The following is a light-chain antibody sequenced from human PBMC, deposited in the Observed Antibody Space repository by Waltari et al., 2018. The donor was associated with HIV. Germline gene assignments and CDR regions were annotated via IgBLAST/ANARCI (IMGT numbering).Light chain of an antibody. CDR1: QSLLHRNRDNY. CDR2: LCS. V-gene: IGKV2-28*01. J-gene: IGKJ2*01. Sequence: DVVMTQSPVSLSVSPGEQASISCRSSQSLLHRNRDNYLDWFLQRPGQSPQVLIYLCSNRASGVPDRFSSSGSGTVFTLNISIVEAEDVGIYYCMQALQAPYTFGQGTKLEIK. CDR3: MQALQAPYT.